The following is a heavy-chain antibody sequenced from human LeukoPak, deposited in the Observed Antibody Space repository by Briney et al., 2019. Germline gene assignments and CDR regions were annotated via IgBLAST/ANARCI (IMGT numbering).Heavy chain of an antibody. D-gene: IGHD3-10*01. CDR2: INTGTGNP. CDR1: GYSFTSYA. CDR3: ASIGAQSFDY. J-gene: IGHJ4*02. V-gene: IGHV7-4-1*02. Sequence: GASVKVSCKTSGYSFTSYAINWVWQAPGQGLEFMGWINTGTGNPTYAQGFTGRFVFSLDTSVSTAYLQISTLKAEDTAVYYCASIGAQSFDYWGQGSLVTVSS.